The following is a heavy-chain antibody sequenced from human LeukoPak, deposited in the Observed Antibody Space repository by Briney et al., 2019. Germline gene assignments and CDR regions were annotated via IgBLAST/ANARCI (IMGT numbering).Heavy chain of an antibody. CDR1: GGSISSSSYY. V-gene: IGHV4-39*01. CDR2: IYYSGST. CDR3: ATTYYDFWSGLGGAFDI. J-gene: IGHJ3*02. Sequence: SETLSLTCTVSGGSISSSSYYWGWIRQPPGKGLEWIGSIYYSGSTYYNPSLKSRVTISVDTSKNQFSLKLSSVTAADTAVYYCATTYYDFWSGLGGAFDIWGQGTMVTVSS. D-gene: IGHD3-3*01.